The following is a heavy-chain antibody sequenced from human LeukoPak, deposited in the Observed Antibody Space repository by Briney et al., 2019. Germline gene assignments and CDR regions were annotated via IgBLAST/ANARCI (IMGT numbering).Heavy chain of an antibody. J-gene: IGHJ5*02. Sequence: ADTLSLTCSVSGGSISSYYWSWIRQPPGKGLEWIGYQYYSGSTNDNPSLKSRVTISVDTSKNQFSPKLSSVTAADTAVYYCARSYCSGGSCYSGWFDPWGQGTLVTVSS. D-gene: IGHD2-15*01. CDR2: QYYSGST. CDR1: GGSISSYY. V-gene: IGHV4-59*07. CDR3: ARSYCSGGSCYSGWFDP.